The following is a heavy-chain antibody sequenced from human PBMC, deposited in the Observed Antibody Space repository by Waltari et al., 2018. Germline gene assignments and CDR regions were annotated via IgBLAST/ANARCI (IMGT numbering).Heavy chain of an antibody. CDR3: ARDSGYGGGY. J-gene: IGHJ4*02. V-gene: IGHV4-39*07. D-gene: IGHD5-12*01. CDR1: GCSISSSSYY. CDR2: IYYSGST. Sequence: QLQLQESGPGLVKPSETLSLTCTVSGCSISSSSYYWGWIRQPPGKGLEWIGSIYYSGSTYYNPSLKSRVTISVDTSKNQFSLKLSSVTAADTAVYYCARDSGYGGGYWGQGTLVTVSS.